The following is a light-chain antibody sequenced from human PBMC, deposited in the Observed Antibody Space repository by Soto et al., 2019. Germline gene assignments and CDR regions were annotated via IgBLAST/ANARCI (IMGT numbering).Light chain of an antibody. CDR3: NSYVGSNNYV. J-gene: IGLJ1*01. CDR1: SSDVGRYNY. Sequence: QSALTQPASVSGSPGQSITISCTGTSSDVGRYNYVSWYQHHPGQAPKLIIYEVTKRPSGVPDRFSGSKSGNTASLTVSGLQADDESDYYCNSYVGSNNYVFGSGTKFTVL. CDR2: EVT. V-gene: IGLV2-8*01.